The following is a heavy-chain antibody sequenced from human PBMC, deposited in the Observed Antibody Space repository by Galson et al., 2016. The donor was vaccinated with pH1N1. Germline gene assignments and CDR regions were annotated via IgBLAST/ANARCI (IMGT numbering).Heavy chain of an antibody. CDR1: GGTFGSYG. CDR2: IIPIFNTV. CDR3: AREDYYDTDLSDWYFDH. V-gene: IGHV1-69*13. Sequence: SVKVSCKASGGTFGSYGINWVRQAPGQGLEWMGGIIPIFNTVKYAQNFQGRVTITADESTTTAYMELSSLRSEDTAMYYCAREDYYDTDLSDWYFDHGGRGTLLTVSS. J-gene: IGHJ2*01. D-gene: IGHD3-22*01.